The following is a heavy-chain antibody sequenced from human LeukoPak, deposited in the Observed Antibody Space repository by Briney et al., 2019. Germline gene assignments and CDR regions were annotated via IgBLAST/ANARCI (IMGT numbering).Heavy chain of an antibody. V-gene: IGHV4-59*01. CDR2: IYYSGST. J-gene: IGHJ4*02. D-gene: IGHD5-12*01. CDR1: GGSISSYY. Sequence: SETLPLTCTVSGGSISSYYWSWIRQPPGKGLEWSGYIYYSGSTNYNPSLKSRVTISVDTSKNQFSLKLSSVTAADTAVYYCARDNGVATMSFDYWGQGTLVTVSS. CDR3: ARDNGVATMSFDY.